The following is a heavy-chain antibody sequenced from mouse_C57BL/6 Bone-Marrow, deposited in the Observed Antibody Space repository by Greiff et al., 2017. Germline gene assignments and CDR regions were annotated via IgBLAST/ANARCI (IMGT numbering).Heavy chain of an antibody. CDR1: GFSLTSYG. Sequence: VKLVESGPGLVAPSQSLSITCTVSGFSLTSYGVDWVRQSPGKGLEWLVVIWGVGSTNYNSALKSRLSISKDNSKSQVFLKMNSLQTDDTAMYYCAIITTGFAYWGQGTLVTVSA. CDR2: IWGVGST. D-gene: IGHD1-1*01. CDR3: AIITTGFAY. J-gene: IGHJ3*01. V-gene: IGHV2-6*01.